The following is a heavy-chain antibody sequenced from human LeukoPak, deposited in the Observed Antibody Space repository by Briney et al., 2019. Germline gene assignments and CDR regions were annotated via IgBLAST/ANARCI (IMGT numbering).Heavy chain of an antibody. V-gene: IGHV1-8*01. CDR1: GYTFTSYD. D-gene: IGHD6-19*01. Sequence: GASVKVSCKASGYTFTSYDINWVRQAIGQGLEWMGWMNPNSGNTGYAQKFQGRVTMTRNTSITTAYMELSSLTSEDTAVYYCARGPHTSGWPQHYYWGQGTLVTVSS. CDR2: MNPNSGNT. CDR3: ARGPHTSGWPQHYY. J-gene: IGHJ4*02.